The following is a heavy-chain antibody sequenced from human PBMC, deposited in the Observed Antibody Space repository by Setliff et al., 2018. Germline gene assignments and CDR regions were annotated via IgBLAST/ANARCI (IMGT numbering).Heavy chain of an antibody. CDR1: GFTFSGSA. CDR3: SSVSQSDWYFDL. CDR2: IRSKANSYAT. V-gene: IGHV3-73*01. J-gene: IGHJ2*01. Sequence: PGGSLRLSCAASGFTFSGSAMHWVRQASGKGLEWVGRIRSKANSYATAYTASVKGRFTISRDDSKNTAYLQMNSLKTEDTAVYYCSSVSQSDWYFDLWGRGTLVTVSS.